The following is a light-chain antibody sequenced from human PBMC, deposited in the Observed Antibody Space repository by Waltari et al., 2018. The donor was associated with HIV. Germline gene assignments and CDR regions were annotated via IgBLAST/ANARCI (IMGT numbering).Light chain of an antibody. CDR2: AVT. V-gene: IGLV2-23*02. Sequence: QSALTQPASVSGSPGQSLNISCTATSSDVARYDLVSWYQHRPGKAPKFMIYAVTKRPSGVSNRFSGSKSGNTASLTISGLQAEDEADYYCCSYAGTGTYVFGTGTKVTVL. J-gene: IGLJ1*01. CDR3: CSYAGTGTYV. CDR1: SSDVARYDL.